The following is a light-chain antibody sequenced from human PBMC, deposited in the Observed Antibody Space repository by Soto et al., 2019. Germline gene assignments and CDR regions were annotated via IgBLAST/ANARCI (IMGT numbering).Light chain of an antibody. J-gene: IGKJ1*01. CDR3: LQHNTYPRT. V-gene: IGKV1-17*03. Sequence: DIQMTQSPSAMSASVGDTVTITCRASQGISNYLAWFQQKPGKVPERLIFGASSLQSGVPSRFSGREYGTEFTLTNSSLQPEDFATYYCLQHNTYPRTFCQGTKVEVK. CDR1: QGISNY. CDR2: GAS.